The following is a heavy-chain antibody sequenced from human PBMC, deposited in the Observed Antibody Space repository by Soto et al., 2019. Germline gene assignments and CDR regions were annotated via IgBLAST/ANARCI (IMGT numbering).Heavy chain of an antibody. D-gene: IGHD2-2*02. J-gene: IGHJ5*02. V-gene: IGHV3-21*01. CDR3: ARDPRVVPAAIGWFDP. Sequence: PGGSLRLSCAASGFTFSTYSMNWVRQAPGKGLEWVSSISSSSSYIYYADSVKGRFTISRDNAKNSLYLQMNSLGAEDTAVYYCARDPRVVPAAIGWFDPWGQGTLVTVSS. CDR1: GFTFSTYS. CDR2: ISSSSSYI.